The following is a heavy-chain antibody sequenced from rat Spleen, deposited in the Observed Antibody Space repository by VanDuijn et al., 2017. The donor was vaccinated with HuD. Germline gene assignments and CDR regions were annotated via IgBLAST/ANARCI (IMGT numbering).Heavy chain of an antibody. CDR1: GFTFSAYW. D-gene: IGHD1-1*01. J-gene: IGHJ3*01. CDR2: INTDGGNT. V-gene: IGHV5-58*01. Sequence: EVQLVETGGGLVQPGRSLKLSCVASGFTFSAYWMYWIRQAPGKGLEWVSSINTDGGNTYYPDSVKGRFTISRDNAENTVYLQMNSLRSEDTATYYCAKDSYSGAEFAYWGQGTLVTVSS. CDR3: AKDSYSGAEFAY.